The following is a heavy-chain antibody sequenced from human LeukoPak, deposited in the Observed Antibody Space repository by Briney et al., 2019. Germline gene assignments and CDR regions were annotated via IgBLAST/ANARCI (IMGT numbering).Heavy chain of an antibody. CDR2: ISFSGST. CDR1: GFTFTNYA. CDR3: ARTDRTGALGRFRMRSDAFDI. Sequence: GGSLRLSCAASGFTFTNYAITWVRQAPGKGLEWVSSISFSGSTYYADSVKGRFTFSRDNPKNTLYLQMSSLRADDTAVYYCARTDRTGALGRFRMRSDAFDIWGQGTMVTVSS. J-gene: IGHJ3*02. V-gene: IGHV3-23*01. D-gene: IGHD3-3*01.